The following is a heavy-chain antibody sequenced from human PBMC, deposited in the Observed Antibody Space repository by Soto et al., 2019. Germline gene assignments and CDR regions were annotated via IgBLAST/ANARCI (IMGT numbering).Heavy chain of an antibody. CDR1: GFTFSSYA. V-gene: IGHV3-23*01. Sequence: GGSLRLSCAASGFTFSSYAISWVRQAPGKGLEWVSAISSSGGSTYFADSVKGRFTISRDNSKNTLYLQMNSLRAEDTAVYYCEKDLDGYCSGGSCYWWGQGTLVTVSS. CDR3: EKDLDGYCSGGSCYW. D-gene: IGHD2-15*01. CDR2: ISSSGGST. J-gene: IGHJ4*02.